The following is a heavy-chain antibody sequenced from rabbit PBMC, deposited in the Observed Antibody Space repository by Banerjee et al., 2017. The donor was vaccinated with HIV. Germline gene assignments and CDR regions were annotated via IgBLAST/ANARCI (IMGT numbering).Heavy chain of an antibody. CDR3: ARGATDGDTPYGTNL. CDR1: GFSFSSSYW. CDR2: IYTGSSGNT. Sequence: QSLEESGGDLVKPGASLTLTCTASGFSFSSSYWICWVRQAPGKGLEWIGCIYTGSSGNTYYASWVNGRFTISKTSSTTVTLQMTSLTAADTAAYFCARGATDGDTPYGTNLWGPGTLVTVS. J-gene: IGHJ4*01. D-gene: IGHD2-1*01. V-gene: IGHV1S40*01.